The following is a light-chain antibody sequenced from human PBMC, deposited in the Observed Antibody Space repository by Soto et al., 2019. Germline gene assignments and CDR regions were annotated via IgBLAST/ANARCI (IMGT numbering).Light chain of an antibody. CDR1: QSLVYSDGNTY. CDR2: KVS. J-gene: IGKJ4*01. CDR3: QQYDKWPLT. Sequence: DVVMTQSPLSLPVTLGQPASISCRSSQSLVYSDGNTYLNWFQQRPGQSPRRLIYKVSNRDSGIPDRFSGSGSGTEFTLTISSLQSEDFAVYYCQQYDKWPLTFGGGTKVEIK. V-gene: IGKV2-30*01.